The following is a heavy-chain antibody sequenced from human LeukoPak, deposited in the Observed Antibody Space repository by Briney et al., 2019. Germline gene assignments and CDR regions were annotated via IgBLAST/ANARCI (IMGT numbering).Heavy chain of an antibody. J-gene: IGHJ4*02. V-gene: IGHV4-39*01. D-gene: IGHD3-10*01. CDR2: IYYSGST. Sequence: PSETLSLTCTVSGDSISGSRYYWGWIRQPPGKGLEWIGSIYYSGSTYYNPSLKSRVTLSIDTSKSQFSLRLSSVTAADTAVYYCARQDFGSGILPGYWGQGTLVTVSS. CDR3: ARQDFGSGILPGY. CDR1: GDSISGSRYY.